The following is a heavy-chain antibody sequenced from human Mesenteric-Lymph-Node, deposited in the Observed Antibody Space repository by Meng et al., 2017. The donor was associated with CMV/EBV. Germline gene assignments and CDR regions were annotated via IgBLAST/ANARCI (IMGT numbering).Heavy chain of an antibody. V-gene: IGHV2-5*01. D-gene: IGHD3-3*01. CDR1: GFSLSTSGVG. CDR3: AHLSSAAYYDFWSANWSQLNWFDP. Sequence: SGPTLVKPTQTLTLTCTFSGFSLSTSGVGVGWIRQPPGKALEWLALIYWNDDKRYSPSLKSRLTITKDTSKNQVVLTMTNMNPVDTATYYCAHLSSAAYYDFWSANWSQLNWFDPWGQGTLVTSPQ. CDR2: IYWNDDK. J-gene: IGHJ5*02.